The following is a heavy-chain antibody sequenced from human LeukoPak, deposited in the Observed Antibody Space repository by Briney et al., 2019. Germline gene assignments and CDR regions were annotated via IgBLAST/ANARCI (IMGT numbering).Heavy chain of an antibody. J-gene: IGHJ4*02. CDR2: IDTGDSYS. V-gene: IGHV5-10-1*01. CDR1: GYSFTSYW. CDR3: ARLARGDNYGSGRHVDY. Sequence: GESLKISCKGSGYSFTSYWIGWVRQMPGRGLEWMGRIDTGDSYSDYSPSFQGHITIATDKSINTAYLQWSSLRASDTAIYYCARLARGDNYGSGRHVDYWGRGTLVTVSS. D-gene: IGHD3-10*01.